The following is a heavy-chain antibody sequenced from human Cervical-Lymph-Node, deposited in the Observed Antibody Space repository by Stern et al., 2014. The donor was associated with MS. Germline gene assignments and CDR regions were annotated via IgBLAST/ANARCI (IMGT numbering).Heavy chain of an antibody. CDR1: GGTFNNHV. CDR3: ANRDMGYTYGRHDY. J-gene: IGHJ4*02. D-gene: IGHD5-12*01. CDR2: IVPLFGTP. Sequence: QVQLGQSGAEVKKPGSSVKVSCKASGGTFNNHVISWVPQARGQGLEWMGGIVPLFGTPDYARKFQGRVTITADKSTSTVHMVLSSLNREDTGIYYCANRDMGYTYGRHDYWGQGTLVTVS. V-gene: IGHV1-69*06.